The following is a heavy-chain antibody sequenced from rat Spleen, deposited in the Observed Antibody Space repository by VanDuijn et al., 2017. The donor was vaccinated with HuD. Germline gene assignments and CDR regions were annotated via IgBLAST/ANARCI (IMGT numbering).Heavy chain of an antibody. Sequence: DVQLVESGGGLVQPGRSLKLSCEASGFTFSYYDMAWVRQAPTKGLEWIASINTGGGNTYYRDSVKGRFTISRDNARNTLNLHMDSLRSEDTAVYYCTRRGYLSDWYFDFWGPGTMVTVSS. CDR2: INTGGGNT. V-gene: IGHV5S13*01. CDR1: GFTFSYYD. D-gene: IGHD4-4*01. J-gene: IGHJ1*01. CDR3: TRRGYLSDWYFDF.